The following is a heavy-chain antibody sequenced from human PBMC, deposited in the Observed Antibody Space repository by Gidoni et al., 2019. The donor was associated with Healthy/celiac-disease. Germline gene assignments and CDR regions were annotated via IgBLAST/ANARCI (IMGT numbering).Heavy chain of an antibody. Sequence: EVQLLESGGGLVQPGGSLRLSCAASGFTFSSYAMSWVRQAPGKGLDWVSAISGSGGSTYYADSVKGRFTISRDNSKNTLYLQMNSLRAEDTAVYYCAKAFMITFGGVIDVPDYWGQGTLVTVSS. CDR1: GFTFSSYA. CDR3: AKAFMITFGGVIDVPDY. V-gene: IGHV3-23*01. J-gene: IGHJ4*02. CDR2: ISGSGGST. D-gene: IGHD3-16*02.